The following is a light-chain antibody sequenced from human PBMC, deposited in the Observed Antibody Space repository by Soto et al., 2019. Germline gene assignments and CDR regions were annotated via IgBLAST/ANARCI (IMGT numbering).Light chain of an antibody. Sequence: EIVMTQSPATLSMSPGDRATLSCRASQSVGSNLAWYQQKPGQAPRLVIYGASTRATGVPARFSGSGSGTEFALTISSLQSEDFAVYYCQKYNNWPPWTFGQGTKLEIK. CDR3: QKYNNWPPWT. CDR1: QSVGSN. J-gene: IGKJ1*01. CDR2: GAS. V-gene: IGKV3-15*01.